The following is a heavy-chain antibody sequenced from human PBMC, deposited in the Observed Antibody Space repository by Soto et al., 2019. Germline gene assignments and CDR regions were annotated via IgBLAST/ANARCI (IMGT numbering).Heavy chain of an antibody. CDR1: GGSISSYY. V-gene: IGHV4-59*01. J-gene: IGHJ6*02. CDR2: IYYSGST. Sequence: SETLSLTCSVSGGSISSYYCSWIRQPPGKGLEWIGYIYYSGSTNYNPSLKSRVTISVDTSKNQFSLKLSSVTAADTAVYYCARARTLGYCRSTSCYTDCYYGMDVWGQGTTVTVSS. D-gene: IGHD2-2*02. CDR3: ARARTLGYCRSTSCYTDCYYGMDV.